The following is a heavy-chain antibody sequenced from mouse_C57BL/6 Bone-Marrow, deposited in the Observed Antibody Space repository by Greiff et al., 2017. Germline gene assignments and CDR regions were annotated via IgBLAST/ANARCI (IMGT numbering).Heavy chain of an antibody. CDR3: ARERDYYGNNPYYYAMDY. J-gene: IGHJ4*01. V-gene: IGHV1-69*01. CDR1: GYTFTSYW. CDR2: IDPSDSYT. Sequence: QVQLQQPGAELVMPGASVKLSCKASGYTFTSYWMHWVKQMPGQGLEWIGEIDPSDSYTNYNQKFKGKSTLTVDKSSSTAYMQLSSLTSEDSAVYYCARERDYYGNNPYYYAMDYWGQGTSVTVSS. D-gene: IGHD1-1*01.